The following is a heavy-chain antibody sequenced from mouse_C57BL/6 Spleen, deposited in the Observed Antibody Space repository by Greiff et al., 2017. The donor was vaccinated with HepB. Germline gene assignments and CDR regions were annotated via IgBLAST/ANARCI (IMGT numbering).Heavy chain of an antibody. V-gene: IGHV1-64*01. J-gene: IGHJ2*01. CDR3: AREDYDYDGVFDY. Sequence: LQQPGAELVKPGASVKLSCKASGYTFTSYWMHWVKQRPGQGLEWIGMIHPNSGSTNYNEKFKSKATLTVDKSSSTAYMQLSSLTSEDSAVYYCAREDYDYDGVFDYWGQGTTLTVSS. CDR2: IHPNSGST. CDR1: GYTFTSYW. D-gene: IGHD2-4*01.